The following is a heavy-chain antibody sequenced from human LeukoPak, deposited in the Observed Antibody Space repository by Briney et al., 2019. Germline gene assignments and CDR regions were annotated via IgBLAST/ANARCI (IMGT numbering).Heavy chain of an antibody. Sequence: SETLSLTCTVSGGSISSYYWSWIRQPPGKGLEWIGYIYYSGSTNYNPSLKSRVTISVDTSKNQFSLKLSSVTAADTAVYYCARRLSLGTLDPWGQGTLVTVSS. CDR2: IYYSGST. CDR1: GGSISSYY. J-gene: IGHJ5*02. V-gene: IGHV4-59*08. D-gene: IGHD3-16*01. CDR3: ARRLSLGTLDP.